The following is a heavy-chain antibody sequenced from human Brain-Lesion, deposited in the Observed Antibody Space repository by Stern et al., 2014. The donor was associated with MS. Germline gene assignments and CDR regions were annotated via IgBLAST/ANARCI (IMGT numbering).Heavy chain of an antibody. J-gene: IGHJ4*02. V-gene: IGHV4-30-4*01. CDR3: ARVPDYGDAFFDY. Sequence: DQLVESGPGLVKPSQTLSLTCTVSGGSISSGDNYWSWIRPPPGKGPEWIGYIHYSGGTYFNPSLKSRATISADTSKNQFSLKLNSMTAADTAVYYCARVPDYGDAFFDYWGQGILVTVSS. CDR2: IHYSGGT. CDR1: GGSISSGDNY. D-gene: IGHD4-17*01.